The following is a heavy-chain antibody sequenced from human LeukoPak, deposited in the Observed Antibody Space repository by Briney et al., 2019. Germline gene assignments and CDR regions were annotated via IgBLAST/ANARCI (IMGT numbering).Heavy chain of an antibody. CDR2: IWYDGSNK. D-gene: IGHD3-22*01. V-gene: IGHV3-30*02. CDR3: AKDGDGSVCICYSDYFERSGSLDF. Sequence: PGGSLRLSCAASGFTFNSYGMHWVRQAPGKGLEWVAYIWYDGSNKYYADSVKGRFTISRDNSKKSLYLQMNSLRVEDTAVYYCAKDGDGSVCICYSDYFERSGSLDFWGQGTLVTVSS. CDR1: GFTFNSYG. J-gene: IGHJ4*02.